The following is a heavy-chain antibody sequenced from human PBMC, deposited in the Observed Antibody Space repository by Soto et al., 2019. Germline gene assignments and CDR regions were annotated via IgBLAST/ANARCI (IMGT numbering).Heavy chain of an antibody. D-gene: IGHD3-22*01. Sequence: ASVKVSCKASGYTFTRFGISWVRQAPGQGLEWVGWISVYNGNTQYAQKLQDRVTMTTDTFSSTAYMELRSLRSDDTALYYCAKPYYYDSSGYYYPFDYWGQGTLVTVSS. V-gene: IGHV1-18*01. CDR2: ISVYNGNT. CDR3: AKPYYYDSSGYYYPFDY. CDR1: GYTFTRFG. J-gene: IGHJ4*02.